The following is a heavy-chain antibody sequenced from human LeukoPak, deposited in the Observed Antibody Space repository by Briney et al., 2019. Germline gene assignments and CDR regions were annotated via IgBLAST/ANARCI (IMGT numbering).Heavy chain of an antibody. J-gene: IGHJ5*02. V-gene: IGHV3-21*04. CDR3: ARHPIRGYCSSTSCYLWFDP. CDR2: ISSSSSYI. CDR1: GFTFSSYS. Sequence: PGGSLRLSCAASGFTFSSYSMTWVRQAPGKGLEWVSSISSSSSYIYYADSVKGRFTISRDNARNSLYLQMNSLRAEDTAVYYCARHPIRGYCSSTSCYLWFDPWGQGTLVTVSS. D-gene: IGHD2-2*01.